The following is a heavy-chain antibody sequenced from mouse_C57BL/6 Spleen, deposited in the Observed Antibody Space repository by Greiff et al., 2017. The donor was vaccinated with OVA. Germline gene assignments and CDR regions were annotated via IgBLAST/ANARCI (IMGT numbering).Heavy chain of an antibody. Sequence: VQLQQSGPELVKPGASVKISCKASGYAFSSSWMNWVKQRPGKGLEWIGRIYPGDGDTNYNGKFKGKATLTADKSSSTAYMQLSSLTSEDSAVYFCARSLLLYFDYWGQGTTLTVSS. CDR1: GYAFSSSW. V-gene: IGHV1-82*01. D-gene: IGHD2-1*01. CDR3: ARSLLLYFDY. J-gene: IGHJ2*01. CDR2: IYPGDGDT.